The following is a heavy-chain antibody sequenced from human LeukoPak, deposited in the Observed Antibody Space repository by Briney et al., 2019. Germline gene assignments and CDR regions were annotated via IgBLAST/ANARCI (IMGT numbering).Heavy chain of an antibody. V-gene: IGHV3-30*02. J-gene: IGHJ4*02. CDR2: IRSDGSNK. D-gene: IGHD4-17*01. CDR3: AKDQTLAVTTMY. CDR1: GFTFSSYG. Sequence: GGSLRLSCAASGFTFSSYGMHWVRQAPGKGLKWVAFIRSDGSNKYYADSVKGRFTISRDNSKNTLYLQMNSLRAEDTAVYYCAKDQTLAVTTMYWGQGTLVTVSS.